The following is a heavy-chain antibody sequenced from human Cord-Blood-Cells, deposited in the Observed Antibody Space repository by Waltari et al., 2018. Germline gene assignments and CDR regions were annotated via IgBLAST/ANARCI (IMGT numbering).Heavy chain of an antibody. V-gene: IGHV4-39*01. D-gene: IGHD2-15*01. CDR3: ARQYCSGGSCYEYFQH. CDR2: IYYSGST. J-gene: IGHJ1*01. Sequence: QLQLQESGPGLVKPSETLSLTCTVSGGSISSSSYYWGWIRQPPGKGLEWIGSIYYSGSTFYNPSHKSRITISVDTSKTQFSLKLSSVTAADTAVYYCARQYCSGGSCYEYFQHWGQGTLVTVSS. CDR1: GGSISSSSYY.